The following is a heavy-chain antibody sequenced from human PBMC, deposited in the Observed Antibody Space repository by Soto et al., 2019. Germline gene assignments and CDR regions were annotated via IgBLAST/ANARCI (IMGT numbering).Heavy chain of an antibody. CDR2: INPNSGGT. J-gene: IGHJ3*01. CDR3: ASRLGYYGSGSYFAFDF. Sequence: QVQLVQSGAEVKKPGASVKVSCKASGYTFTGYYMHWVRQAPGQGLEWMGWINPNSGGTNYAQKFQGWVTMTRDTSISTAYMELSRLRSDDTAVYYCASRLGYYGSGSYFAFDFWGQGTMVTVSS. D-gene: IGHD3-10*01. CDR1: GYTFTGYY. V-gene: IGHV1-2*04.